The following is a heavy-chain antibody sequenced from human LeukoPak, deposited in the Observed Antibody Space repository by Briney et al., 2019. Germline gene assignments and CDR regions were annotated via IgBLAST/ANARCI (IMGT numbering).Heavy chain of an antibody. Sequence: GGSLRLSCAASGFAFSTYSMNWVRQAPGQGLEWISYISGGSSAIYYADSVKGRFTISRDNAKNSLYLQMNSLRDEDTAVYYCARRTHSGNYPWDYWGQGTLVTVSS. CDR2: ISGGSSAI. CDR3: ARRTHSGNYPWDY. V-gene: IGHV3-48*02. CDR1: GFAFSTYS. D-gene: IGHD1-26*01. J-gene: IGHJ4*02.